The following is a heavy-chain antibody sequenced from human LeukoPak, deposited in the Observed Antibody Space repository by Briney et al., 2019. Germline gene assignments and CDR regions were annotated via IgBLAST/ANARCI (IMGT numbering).Heavy chain of an antibody. V-gene: IGHV1-69*13. J-gene: IGHJ4*02. CDR2: IIPIFGTA. CDR3: ARSHYYYDSSGYYYFDY. Sequence: PPASVKVSRKASGGTFSSYAISWVRQAPGQGLEWMGGIIPIFGTANYAQKFQGRVTITADESTSTAYMELSSLRSEDTAVYYCARSHYYYDSSGYYYFDYWGQGTLVTVSS. D-gene: IGHD3-22*01. CDR1: GGTFSSYA.